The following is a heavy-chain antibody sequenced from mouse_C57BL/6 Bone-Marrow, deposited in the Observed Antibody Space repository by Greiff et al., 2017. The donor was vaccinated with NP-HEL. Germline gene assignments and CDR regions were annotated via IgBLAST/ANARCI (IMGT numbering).Heavy chain of an antibody. D-gene: IGHD3-2*02. CDR2: IYPGDGDT. CDR1: GYAFSSYW. CDR3: ARELRDAMDY. Sequence: VKLQESGAELVKPGASVKISCKASGYAFSSYWMNWVKQRPGKGLEWIGQIYPGDGDTNYNGKFKGKATLTADKSSSTAYMQLSSLTSEDSAVYFCARELRDAMDYWGQGTSVTVSS. J-gene: IGHJ4*01. V-gene: IGHV1-80*01.